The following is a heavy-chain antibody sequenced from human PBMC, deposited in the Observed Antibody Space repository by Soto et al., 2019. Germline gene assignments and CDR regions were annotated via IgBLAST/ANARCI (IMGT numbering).Heavy chain of an antibody. CDR1: GDSVSSNSAA. V-gene: IGHV6-1*01. J-gene: IGHJ4*02. CDR2: TYYRSKWYN. D-gene: IGHD5-12*01. CDR3: AREGGSGYDPGQFDY. Sequence: SQTLSLTCAISGDSVSSNSAAWNWIRQSPSKGLEWLGRTYYRSKWYNDYAVSVKSRITTNPDTSKNQFSLQLNSVTPEDTAVYYCAREGGSGYDPGQFDYWGQGTLVTVSS.